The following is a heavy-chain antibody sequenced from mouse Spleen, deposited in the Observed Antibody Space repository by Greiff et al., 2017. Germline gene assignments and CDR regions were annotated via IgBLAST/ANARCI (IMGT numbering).Heavy chain of an antibody. CDR3: ARGDYYGSSYGFAY. V-gene: IGHV3-8*02. D-gene: IGHD1-1*01. J-gene: IGHJ3*01. Sequence: EVMLVESGPGLVKPSQSLSLTCSVTGDSITSGYWNWIRKFPGNKLEYMGYISYSGSTYYNPSVKSRISITRDTSKNQYYLQLNSVTTEDTATYYCARGDYYGSSYGFAYWGQGTLVTVSA. CDR2: ISYSGST. CDR1: GDSITSGY.